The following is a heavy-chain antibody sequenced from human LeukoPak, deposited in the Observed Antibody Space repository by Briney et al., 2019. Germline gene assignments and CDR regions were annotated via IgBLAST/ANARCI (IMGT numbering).Heavy chain of an antibody. Sequence: SETLSLTCTASGGSISSSSYYWGWIRQPPGKGLEWIGSIYYSGSTYYNPSLKSRVTISVDTSKNQFSLKLSSVTAADTAVYYCAITVVTPKGYFDYWGQGTLVTVSS. D-gene: IGHD4-23*01. CDR3: AITVVTPKGYFDY. V-gene: IGHV4-39*01. CDR2: IYYSGST. J-gene: IGHJ4*02. CDR1: GGSISSSSYY.